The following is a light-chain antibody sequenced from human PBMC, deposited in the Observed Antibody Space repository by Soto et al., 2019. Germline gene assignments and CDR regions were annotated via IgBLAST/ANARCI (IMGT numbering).Light chain of an antibody. CDR2: DAS. V-gene: IGKV3-11*01. Sequence: EIVLTQSPATLSLSPGERATLSCRASQRVSSYLAWYQQKPGQAPRLLIYDASNRATGIPARFSGSGSGTYFTLTISSLEPEDFAVYYCQQRSNWHTFGQGTKLEIK. CDR1: QRVSSY. CDR3: QQRSNWHT. J-gene: IGKJ2*01.